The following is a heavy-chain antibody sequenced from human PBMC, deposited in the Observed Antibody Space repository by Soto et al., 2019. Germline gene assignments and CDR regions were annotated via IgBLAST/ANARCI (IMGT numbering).Heavy chain of an antibody. CDR2: MNPNSGNT. V-gene: IGHV1-8*01. CDR1: GYTFTSYD. Sequence: ASVKVSCKASGYTFTSYDINWVRQATGQGLEWMGWMNPNSGNTGYAQKFQGRVTMTRNNSISTAYMELSSLRSEDTAVYYCARGIPLMITFGGVIVRTSNWFDPWGQGTLVTVSS. CDR3: ARGIPLMITFGGVIVRTSNWFDP. D-gene: IGHD3-16*02. J-gene: IGHJ5*02.